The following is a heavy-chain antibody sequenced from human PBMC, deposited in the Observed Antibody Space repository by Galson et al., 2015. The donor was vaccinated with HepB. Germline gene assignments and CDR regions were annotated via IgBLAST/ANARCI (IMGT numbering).Heavy chain of an antibody. J-gene: IGHJ6*02. CDR1: GFTFSSYA. Sequence: SLRLSCAASGFTFSSYAMSWVRQAPGKGLEWVSAISGSGGSTYYADSVKGRFTISRDNSKNTLYLQMNSLRAEDTAVYYCAKDRRVVVVITTGPGHYYGMDVWGQGTTVTVSS. CDR3: AKDRRVVVVITTGPGHYYGMDV. D-gene: IGHD3-22*01. V-gene: IGHV3-23*01. CDR2: ISGSGGST.